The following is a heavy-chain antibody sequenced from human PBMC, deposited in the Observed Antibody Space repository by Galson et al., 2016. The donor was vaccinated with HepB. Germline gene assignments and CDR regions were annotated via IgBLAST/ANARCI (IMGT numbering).Heavy chain of an antibody. V-gene: IGHV3-7*04. CDR3: AWGWSPMR. Sequence: SLRLSCAASGYTFNRRGMSWVRQAPGGGLECVANIKQDGTVTNYVDSVKGRFTISRDNARSSLHLQMDSLRADDSAVYYCAWGWSPMRWGQGTLVTVSS. D-gene: IGHD1-26*01. J-gene: IGHJ4*02. CDR1: GYTFNRRG. CDR2: IKQDGTVT.